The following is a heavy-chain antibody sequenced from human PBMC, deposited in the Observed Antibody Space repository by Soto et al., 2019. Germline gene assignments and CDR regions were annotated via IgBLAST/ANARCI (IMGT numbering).Heavy chain of an antibody. CDR3: ARAPIAAKSGFDY. Sequence: GGSLRLSCAASGFTFSSYGMHWVRQAPGKGLEWVAVIWYDGSNKYYADSVKGRFTISRDNSKNTLYLQMNSLRAEDTAVYYCARAPIAAKSGFDYWGQGTLVTVSS. D-gene: IGHD6-13*01. V-gene: IGHV3-33*01. CDR2: IWYDGSNK. J-gene: IGHJ4*02. CDR1: GFTFSSYG.